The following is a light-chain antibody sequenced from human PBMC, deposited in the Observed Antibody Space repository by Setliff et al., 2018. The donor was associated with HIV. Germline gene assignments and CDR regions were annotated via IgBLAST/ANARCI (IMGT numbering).Light chain of an antibody. J-gene: IGLJ1*01. Sequence: QSVLTQPASVSGSPGQSITISCTGTSSDVGSYNRVSWYQQPPGTAPKLIIYEVNNRPSGVPDRFSGSKSGNTASLTVSGLQAEDEADYYCTSYTSSNIYVFGTGTKVTVL. CDR1: SSDVGSYNR. CDR3: TSYTSSNIYV. CDR2: EVN. V-gene: IGLV2-18*02.